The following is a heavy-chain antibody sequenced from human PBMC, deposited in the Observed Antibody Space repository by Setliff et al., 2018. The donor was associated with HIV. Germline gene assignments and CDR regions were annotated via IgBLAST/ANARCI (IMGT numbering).Heavy chain of an antibody. J-gene: IGHJ4*02. Sequence: SLTCTVSGGSISGYHWNWLRQTPGKGLEWIGYIYTSRGTNYNHSLRTRVIISVDTSNQFSLKLSSVTATDTGTYYCARDSEPMSGTWYDYWGQGTLVTVSS. V-gene: IGHV4-4*09. CDR2: IYTSRGT. CDR1: GGSISGYH. D-gene: IGHD1-1*01. CDR3: ARDSEPMSGTWYDY.